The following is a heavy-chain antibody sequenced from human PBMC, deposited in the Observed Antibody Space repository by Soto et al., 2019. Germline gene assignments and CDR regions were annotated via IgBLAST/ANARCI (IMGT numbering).Heavy chain of an antibody. D-gene: IGHD6-19*01. V-gene: IGHV4-34*01. CDR3: ARGPYSSGWGRPRQSWFDP. CDR1: GGSFSGYY. CDR2: INHSGST. Sequence: SETLSLTCAVYGGSFSGYYWSWIRQPPGKGLEWIGEINHSGSTNYNPSLKSRVTISVDTTKNQFSLKLSSVTAADTAVYYCARGPYSSGWGRPRQSWFDPRGQGTLVTVSS. J-gene: IGHJ5*02.